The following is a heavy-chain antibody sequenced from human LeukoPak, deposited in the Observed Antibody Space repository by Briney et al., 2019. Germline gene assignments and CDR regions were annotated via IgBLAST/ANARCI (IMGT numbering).Heavy chain of an antibody. D-gene: IGHD3-16*01. CDR1: GLTFRPYW. CDR3: ARENWGTFDY. J-gene: IGHJ4*02. Sequence: PGGSLRLSCAASGLTFRPYWMAWVRQAPGRGLEWVATISGDGSKMYYVDSVKGRFTISRDNARNSLYLQMNSLRVEDTTVYYCARENWGTFDYWGQGTLVTVSS. V-gene: IGHV3-7*01. CDR2: ISGDGSKM.